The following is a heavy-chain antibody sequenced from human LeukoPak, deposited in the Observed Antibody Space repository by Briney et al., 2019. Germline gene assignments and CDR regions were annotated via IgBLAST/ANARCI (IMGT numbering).Heavy chain of an antibody. J-gene: IGHJ4*02. CDR1: GGSFSGFY. D-gene: IGHD3-10*01. Sequence: SETLSLTCAVYGGSFSGFYWSWIRQPPGKGLEWIGEINHSGSTNYNPSLKSRVTISVDTSKNQFSLKLSSVTAADTAVYYCAREVPYFSASGRRRYVFDFWGQGSLVTVSS. V-gene: IGHV4-34*01. CDR3: AREVPYFSASGRRRYVFDF. CDR2: INHSGST.